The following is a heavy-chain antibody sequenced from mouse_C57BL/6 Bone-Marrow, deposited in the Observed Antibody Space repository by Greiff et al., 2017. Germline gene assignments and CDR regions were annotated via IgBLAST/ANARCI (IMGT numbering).Heavy chain of an antibody. CDR1: GFTFSDYG. V-gene: IGHV5-15*01. D-gene: IGHD4-1*01. CDR2: ISNLAYSI. CDR3: ARGRGLTAMDY. J-gene: IGHJ4*01. Sequence: EVKLVESGGGLVQPGGSLKLSCAASGFTFSDYGMAWVRQAPRKGPEWVAFISNLAYSIYYADTVTGRFTISRENAKKTLYLEMSSLRSEDTAMYYCARGRGLTAMDYWGQGTSVTVSS.